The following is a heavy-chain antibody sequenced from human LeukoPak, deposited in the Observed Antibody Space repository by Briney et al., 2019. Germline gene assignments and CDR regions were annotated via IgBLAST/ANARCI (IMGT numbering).Heavy chain of an antibody. Sequence: GGSLRLSCAASGFTFSSDAMHWVRQAPGEGLEYVSAISSNGGSTYYANSVKGRFTISRDNSKNTLYLQMGSLRAEDMAVYYCARDGLATPNGGYYFDYWGQGTLVTVSS. V-gene: IGHV3-64*01. D-gene: IGHD5-24*01. CDR1: GFTFSSDA. J-gene: IGHJ4*02. CDR2: ISSNGGST. CDR3: ARDGLATPNGGYYFDY.